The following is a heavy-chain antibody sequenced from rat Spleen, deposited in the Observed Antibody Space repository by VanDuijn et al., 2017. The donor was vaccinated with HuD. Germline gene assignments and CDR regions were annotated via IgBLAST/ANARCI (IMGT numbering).Heavy chain of an antibody. CDR2: INNAGST. D-gene: IGHD1-2*01. CDR1: GYSITSNY. J-gene: IGHJ2*01. CDR3: ARGKAYYYSRTIWEYFDY. Sequence: EVQLQESGPGLVKPSQSLSLTCSVTGYSITSNYWGWIRKFPGNKLEWMGYINNAGSTTYNPSLKSRISITRDTSKNQFFLQVNSVTSEDTATYYCARGKAYYYSRTIWEYFDYWGQGVMVTVSS. V-gene: IGHV3-3*01.